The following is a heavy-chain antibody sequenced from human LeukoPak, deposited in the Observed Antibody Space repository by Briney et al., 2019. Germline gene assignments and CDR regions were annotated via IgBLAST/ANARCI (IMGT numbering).Heavy chain of an antibody. CDR3: ARDLENYYDSSGYYTWYFDY. CDR2: IYTSGST. J-gene: IGHJ4*02. D-gene: IGHD3-22*01. Sequence: SETLSLTCTVSGGSISSGSYYWSWIRQPAGKGLEWIGRIYTSGSTNYNPSLKSRVTISEDTSKDQFSLKLSSVTAADTAVYYCARDLENYYDSSGYYTWYFDYWGQGSLVTVSS. CDR1: GGSISSGSYY. V-gene: IGHV4-61*02.